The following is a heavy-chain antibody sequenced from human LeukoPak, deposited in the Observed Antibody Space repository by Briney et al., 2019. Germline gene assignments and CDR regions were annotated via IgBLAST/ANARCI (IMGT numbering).Heavy chain of an antibody. Sequence: PGRSLRLSCAASGFTFSSYAMHWVRQAPGKGLEWVSYISSSGSTIYYADSVKGRFTISRDNAKNSLYLQMNSLRAEDTALYNCARDGAAAVDLYYFDYWGQGTLVTVSS. D-gene: IGHD6-13*01. J-gene: IGHJ4*02. CDR2: ISSSGSTI. V-gene: IGHV3-48*04. CDR3: ARDGAAAVDLYYFDY. CDR1: GFTFSSYA.